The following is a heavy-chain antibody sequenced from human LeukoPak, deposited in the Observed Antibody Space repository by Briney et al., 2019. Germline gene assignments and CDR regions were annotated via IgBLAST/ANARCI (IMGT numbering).Heavy chain of an antibody. CDR1: GFTFGSYE. Sequence: QPGGSLRLSCAASGFTFGSYEMNWVRQAPGKGLEWVSYISRSGSNIYYGDSVKGRFTISRDNAKNSLYLQMNSLRAEDTAVYYCARSLYYGDDDNYFDYWGQGTLVTVSS. J-gene: IGHJ4*02. D-gene: IGHD3-3*01. V-gene: IGHV3-48*03. CDR3: ARSLYYGDDDNYFDY. CDR2: ISRSGSNI.